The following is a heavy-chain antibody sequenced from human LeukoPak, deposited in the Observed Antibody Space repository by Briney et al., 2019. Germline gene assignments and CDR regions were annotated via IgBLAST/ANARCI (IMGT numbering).Heavy chain of an antibody. D-gene: IGHD1-26*01. CDR3: ANWDRGGYSFDY. V-gene: IGHV3-7*01. CDR1: GFSFSSYW. J-gene: IGHJ4*02. Sequence: PGGSLRLSCAASGFSFSSYWMSWVRQAPGKGLEWVATIKQDGSEKYYVDSVKGRFTISRDNAKNSLYLQMNSLRAEDTAVYYCANWDRGGYSFDYWGQGTLVTVSS. CDR2: IKQDGSEK.